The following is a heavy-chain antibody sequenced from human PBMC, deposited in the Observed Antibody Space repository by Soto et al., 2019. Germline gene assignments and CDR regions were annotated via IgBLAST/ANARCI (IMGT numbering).Heavy chain of an antibody. CDR3: ARDHPPFDFWSGYTFDY. Sequence: SVKLSCKASAGTFSIYAISWVRQAPGQGLEWMGGIIPIFGTANYAQKFQGRVTITADESTSTAYMELSSLRSEDTAVYYCARDHPPFDFWSGYTFDYWGQGTLVTVPQ. J-gene: IGHJ4*02. CDR2: IIPIFGTA. D-gene: IGHD3-3*01. CDR1: AGTFSIYA. V-gene: IGHV1-69*13.